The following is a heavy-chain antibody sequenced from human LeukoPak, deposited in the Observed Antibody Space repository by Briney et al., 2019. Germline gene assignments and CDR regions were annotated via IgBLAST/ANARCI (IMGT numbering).Heavy chain of an antibody. CDR3: ARAGTEFGISFDY. J-gene: IGHJ4*02. CDR2: TYYRSRWYT. CDR1: GDSVSSNSAA. D-gene: IGHD6-19*01. V-gene: IGHV6-1*01. Sequence: SQTLSLTCAISGDSVSSNSAAWNWIRQSPSRRLEWLGRTYYRSRWYTDYAVSVRSRITINADTPKNQFSLQLHSVSPEDTAVYYCARAGTEFGISFDYWGQGALVTVSS.